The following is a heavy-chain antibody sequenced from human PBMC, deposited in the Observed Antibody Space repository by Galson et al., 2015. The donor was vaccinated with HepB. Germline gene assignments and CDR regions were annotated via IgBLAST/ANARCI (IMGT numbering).Heavy chain of an antibody. Sequence: SVKVSCKASGGTFSSYTISWVRQAPGQGLEWMGRIIPILGIANYAQKFQGRVTMTRDTSTSTVHMELSSLRSEDTAVYYCVRVGDAYNVEYWGQGTLVTVSS. CDR3: VRVGDAYNVEY. CDR2: IIPILGIA. J-gene: IGHJ4*02. CDR1: GGTFSSYT. V-gene: IGHV1-69*02. D-gene: IGHD5-24*01.